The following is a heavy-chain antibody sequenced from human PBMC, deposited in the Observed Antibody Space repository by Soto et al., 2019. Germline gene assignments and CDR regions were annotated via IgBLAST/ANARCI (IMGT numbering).Heavy chain of an antibody. CDR3: VSQRTTVPTQAYFDY. V-gene: IGHV4-39*01. D-gene: IGHD4-17*01. J-gene: IGHJ4*02. Sequence: PSETLSLTCTVSGGSVTNSSYYWGWIRQSPWKGLEWIGSVYYRGRSYSKSSVKSRVTISVDTSKNRFSLSLNSVTASDTAVYFCVSQRTTVPTQAYFDYWGPGXLVTVYS. CDR1: GGSVTNSSYY. CDR2: VYYRGRS.